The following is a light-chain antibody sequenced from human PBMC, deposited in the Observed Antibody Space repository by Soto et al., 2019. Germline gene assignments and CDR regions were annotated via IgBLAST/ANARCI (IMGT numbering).Light chain of an antibody. J-gene: IGLJ1*01. CDR3: GSCDNTLRAYV. CDR2: DNV. Sequence: QSVLTQPPSVSATPGQKVTISCSGSGSNLGRNYVSCDQQLPGTAPKLLIYDNVYRFSGIPDRFSASKSGKSATLGITGLQTGDEGDYYCGSCDNTLRAYVFGTVTKVTVL. V-gene: IGLV1-51*01. CDR1: GSNLGRNY.